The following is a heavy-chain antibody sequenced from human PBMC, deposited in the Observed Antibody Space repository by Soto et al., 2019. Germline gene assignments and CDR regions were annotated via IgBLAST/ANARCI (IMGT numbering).Heavy chain of an antibody. V-gene: IGHV4-59*01. D-gene: IGHD1-26*01. CDR1: GGSISSYY. J-gene: IGHJ5*02. Sequence: SETLSLTCTVSGGSISSYYWSWIRQPPGRGLEWIGYMYNTGSTVYNPSFKSRVTISVDTSKNQFSLKLSSVTAADTAVYYCARIVGATLRHNWFDPWGQGTLVTVSS. CDR3: ARIVGATLRHNWFDP. CDR2: MYNTGST.